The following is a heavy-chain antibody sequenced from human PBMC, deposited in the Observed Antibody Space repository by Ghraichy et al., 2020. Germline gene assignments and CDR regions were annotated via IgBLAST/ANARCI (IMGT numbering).Heavy chain of an antibody. V-gene: IGHV4-39*01. Sequence: SETLSLTCTVSGGSITSNNCYWIWIRQCPGKGLNWIRSIHHSGNTYYNPNLEVRVTISRDTSKTQFSLSLDSVTAADTAVYDFLGYFAVIRYFHIWGRGTLVTVSS. CDR1: GGSITSNNCY. CDR3: LGYFAVIRYFHI. J-gene: IGHJ2*01. CDR2: IHHSGNT. D-gene: IGHD3-16*01.